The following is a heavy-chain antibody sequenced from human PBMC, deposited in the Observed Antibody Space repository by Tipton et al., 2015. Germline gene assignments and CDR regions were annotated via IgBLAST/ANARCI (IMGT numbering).Heavy chain of an antibody. CDR1: GFTFSSYA. D-gene: IGHD3-10*01. J-gene: IGHJ4*02. CDR3: AKEATGVEFDY. CDR2: ITPNGAGT. Sequence: SLRLSCAASGFTFSSYAMSWVRQAPGKGLEWVSSITPNGAGTYYADSVKGRFTISRDNSNNTLYVQMNSLRDEDTAVYYCAKEATGVEFDYWGQGTLVTVSS. V-gene: IGHV3-23*01.